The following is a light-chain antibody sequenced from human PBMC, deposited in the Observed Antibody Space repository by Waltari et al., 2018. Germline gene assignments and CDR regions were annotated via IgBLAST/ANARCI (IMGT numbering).Light chain of an antibody. CDR1: QGIRSW. J-gene: IGKJ4*01. CDR2: AAS. Sequence: DIQMTQSPPSVSASVGDRVTITCWASQGIRSWLSWYQQKPGKAPKLLIYAASNLQSGVPSRFSGSDSGTEFTLTISSLQPEDVETYYCQEANSFPLTFGGGTKVEI. V-gene: IGKV1-12*01. CDR3: QEANSFPLT.